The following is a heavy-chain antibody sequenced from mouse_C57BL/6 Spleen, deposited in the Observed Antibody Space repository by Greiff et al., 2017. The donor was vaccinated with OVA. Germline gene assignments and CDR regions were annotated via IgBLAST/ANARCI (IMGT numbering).Heavy chain of an antibody. Sequence: QVQLQQPGAELVKPGASVKLSCKASGYTFTSYWMHWVKQRPGRGLEWIGRIDPNSGGTKYNEKFKSKATLTVDKPSSTAYMQLSGHTSEDAAVYDGARSGDYGTGALFAYWGQGTLVTVSA. CDR3: ARSGDYGTGALFAY. D-gene: IGHD2-4*01. V-gene: IGHV1-72*01. CDR1: GYTFTSYW. CDR2: IDPNSGGT. J-gene: IGHJ3*01.